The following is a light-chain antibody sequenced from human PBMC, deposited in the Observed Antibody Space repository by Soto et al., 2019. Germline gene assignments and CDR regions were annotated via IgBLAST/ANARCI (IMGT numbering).Light chain of an antibody. V-gene: IGKV3-20*01. CDR3: QQYGGSPIT. Sequence: EIVLTQSPGTLSLSPGERATLSCRASQSVSSGLAWYQQKPGQAPRLLISGASSRATGIPDRFSGSGSATDFTLTISRLEPEDFALYYCQQYGGSPITFGQGTRLEIK. CDR1: QSVSSG. CDR2: GAS. J-gene: IGKJ5*01.